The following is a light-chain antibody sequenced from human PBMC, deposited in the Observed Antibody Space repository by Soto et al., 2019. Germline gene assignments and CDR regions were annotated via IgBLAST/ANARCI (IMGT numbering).Light chain of an antibody. J-gene: IGKJ4*01. CDR2: GAS. CDR1: QSVSSSY. CDR3: HQYDSSPLT. Sequence: EIVLTQSPGTLSLSPGQRATLSCRASQSVSSSYLAWYQQKPGQAPRLLIYGASSRATGIPDRFSGSGSGTEFNVTISRLEPEVFAVYYCHQYDSSPLTFGGGTKEEI. V-gene: IGKV3-20*01.